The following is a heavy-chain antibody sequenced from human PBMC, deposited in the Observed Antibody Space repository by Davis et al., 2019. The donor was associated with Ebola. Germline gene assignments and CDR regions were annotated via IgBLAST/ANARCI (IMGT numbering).Heavy chain of an antibody. CDR2: INTNTGNP. Sequence: SVPVSRMPSRYRLTTHGMHWVRQAPRQGLERMGWINTNTGNPTYAKGFTGRFVFSLDTSVSMAYLLINSLKTEDAAVYYCATLPDIWGQGTMVTVSS. J-gene: IGHJ3*02. CDR1: RYRLTTHG. CDR3: ATLPDI. V-gene: IGHV7-4-1*04.